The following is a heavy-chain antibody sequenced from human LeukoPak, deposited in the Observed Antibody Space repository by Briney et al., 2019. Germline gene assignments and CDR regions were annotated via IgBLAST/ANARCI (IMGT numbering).Heavy chain of an antibody. J-gene: IGHJ4*02. CDR3: AKDLEVGATAY. D-gene: IGHD1-26*01. CDR2: ISGSGGST. V-gene: IGHV3-23*01. CDR1: GFTFSSYA. Sequence: GGSLRLSCAASGFTFSSYALSWVRQAPGKGLEWVSAISGSGGSTYYADSVKGRFTISRDNSKNTLYLQMNSLRAEDTVVYYCAKDLEVGATAYWGQGTLVTVSS.